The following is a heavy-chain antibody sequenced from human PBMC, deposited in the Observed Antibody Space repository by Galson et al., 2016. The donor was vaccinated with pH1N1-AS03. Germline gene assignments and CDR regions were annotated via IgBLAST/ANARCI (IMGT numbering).Heavy chain of an antibody. CDR3: ARHLSSPFSSSSGY. V-gene: IGHV5-51*01. J-gene: IGHJ4*01. CDR2: IHPRDSDT. D-gene: IGHD6-13*01. Sequence: QSGAEVKKPGESVKISCKGSGYSFSDYWIAWVRQMPGKGLEWMGIIHPRDSDTRYSPSFQGRVSISADKSISTAYLQSSSLKASDTATYYCARHLSSPFSSSSGYWGHGTLVTVSS. CDR1: GYSFSDYW.